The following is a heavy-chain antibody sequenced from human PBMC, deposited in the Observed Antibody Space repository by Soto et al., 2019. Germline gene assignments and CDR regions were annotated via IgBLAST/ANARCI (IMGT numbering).Heavy chain of an antibody. V-gene: IGHV1-3*01. CDR1: GYTFTSYA. CDR2: INAGYGNT. D-gene: IGHD7-27*01. J-gene: IGHJ4*02. Sequence: SSVKVSCKASGYTFTSYAMHWVRQAPGQRLEWMGWINAGYGNTKSSQKFQDRVTISRDTSASTAYMELTSLRSEDTAVYYCARDTGDGTFDFWGQGTLVTVSS. CDR3: ARDTGDGTFDF.